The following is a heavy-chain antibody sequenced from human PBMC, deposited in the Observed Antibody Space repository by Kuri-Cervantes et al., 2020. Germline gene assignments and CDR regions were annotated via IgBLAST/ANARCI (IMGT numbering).Heavy chain of an antibody. V-gene: IGHV3-30*01. J-gene: IGHJ4*02. Sequence: GESLKISCAASGFTFSSYAMHWVRQAPGKGLEWVAVISYDGSNKYYADSVKGRFTISRDNSKNTLYLQMNSLRAEDTAVYYCARGDILIPIIGGYWGQGTLVTVSS. D-gene: IGHD3-9*01. CDR2: ISYDGSNK. CDR3: ARGDILIPIIGGY. CDR1: GFTFSSYA.